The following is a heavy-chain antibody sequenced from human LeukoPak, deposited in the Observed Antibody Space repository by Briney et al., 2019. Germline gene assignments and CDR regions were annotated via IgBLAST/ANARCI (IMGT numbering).Heavy chain of an antibody. CDR2: IYYSGST. D-gene: IGHD3-10*01. V-gene: IGHV4-39*07. Sequence: SETLSLNCTVSGGSISSSTYYWGWVRQPPGKGLERIGSIYYSGSTYYNPTLKSRVTISVDTSKNQFSLKLSSVTAADTAVYYCARDRVNYYGSGSYPYYYMDVWGKGTTVTVSS. J-gene: IGHJ6*03. CDR3: ARDRVNYYGSGSYPYYYMDV. CDR1: GGSISSSTYY.